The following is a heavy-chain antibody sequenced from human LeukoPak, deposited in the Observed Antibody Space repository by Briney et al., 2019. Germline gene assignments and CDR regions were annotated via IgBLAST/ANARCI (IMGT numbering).Heavy chain of an antibody. J-gene: IGHJ4*02. D-gene: IGHD3-9*01. CDR2: ISGSGGSK. CDR3: AKDTSDVLTGYSLFGY. CDR1: GFTFSNYA. Sequence: GGSLRLSCAASGFTFSNYAMHWVRQAPGKGLEWVSAISGSGGSKYYADSVKGRFTISRDNSQNTLYLQVNSLRAEDPAVYYCAKDTSDVLTGYSLFGYWGQGTLVTVSS. V-gene: IGHV3-23*01.